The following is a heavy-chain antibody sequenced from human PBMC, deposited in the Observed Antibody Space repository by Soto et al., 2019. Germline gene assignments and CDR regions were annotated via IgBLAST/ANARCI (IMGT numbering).Heavy chain of an antibody. CDR3: TRDASRDSSARGWFDP. CDR1: GFTFRSFT. J-gene: IGHJ5*02. V-gene: IGHV3-21*01. Sequence: GGSLRLSCAASGFTFRSFTMNWVRQAPGKGLEWVSTISSNSAYIYYTDALRGRFTISRDNAKNSLHLQMNSLRAEDTAVYYCTRDASRDSSARGWFDPWGPGTPVTVSS. CDR2: ISSNSAYI. D-gene: IGHD6-13*01.